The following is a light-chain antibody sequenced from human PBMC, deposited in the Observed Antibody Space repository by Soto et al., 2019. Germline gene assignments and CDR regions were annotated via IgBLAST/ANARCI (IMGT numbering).Light chain of an antibody. CDR1: QSVSSY. J-gene: IGKJ1*01. CDR3: QQRSNWPGT. Sequence: TQSPATLSVSPGERAALSCRASQSVSSYLAWYQQKPGQAPRLLIYDASNRAPGIPARFSGSGSGTDFTLTISSLEPEDFAVYYCQQRSNWPGTFGQGTKVDIK. CDR2: DAS. V-gene: IGKV3-11*01.